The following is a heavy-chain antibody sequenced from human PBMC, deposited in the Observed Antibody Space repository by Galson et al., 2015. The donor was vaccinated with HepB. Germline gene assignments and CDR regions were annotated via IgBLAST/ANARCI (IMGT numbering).Heavy chain of an antibody. Sequence: QVQLQESGPGLVKPSETLSLTCSVSGVSISSHYWTWIRQPPGKGLEWMGYIYHNGGANYNPSLQSRVSMSVGTSKKQLFLRVTSVTAADTAVYYCARVSSGYFGLPDYWGQGTLVTVSS. CDR3: ARVSSGYFGLPDY. CDR1: GVSISSHY. J-gene: IGHJ4*02. CDR2: IYHNGGA. V-gene: IGHV4-59*11. D-gene: IGHD6-25*01.